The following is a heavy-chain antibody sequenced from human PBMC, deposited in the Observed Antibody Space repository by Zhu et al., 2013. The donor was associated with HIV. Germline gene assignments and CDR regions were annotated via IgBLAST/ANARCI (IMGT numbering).Heavy chain of an antibody. CDR2: ISAYNGNT. D-gene: IGHD5-18*01. CDR1: GYTFTSYG. J-gene: IGHJ4*02. CDR3: ARDWPTTRGYSYGYRLPSADY. V-gene: IGHV1-18*04. Sequence: QVQLVQSGAEVKKPGASVKVSCKASGYTFTSYGISWVRQAPGQGRCSGWEWISAYNGNTNYAQKLQGRVTMTTDTSTSTAYMELRSLRSDDTAVYYCARDWPTTRGYSYGYRLPSADYWGRGNPWSPSP.